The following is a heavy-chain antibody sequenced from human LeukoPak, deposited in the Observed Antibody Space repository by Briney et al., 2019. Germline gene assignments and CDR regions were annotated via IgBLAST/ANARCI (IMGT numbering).Heavy chain of an antibody. V-gene: IGHV3-23*01. Sequence: GGSLRLSCADSGFTFSSYAMSWVRQAPGKGLEWASTISTYGASTYYADSVKGRLTISRDDSKNTLYLQMNSLRAEDTAVYYCAKGLTNWFDPWGQGTLVTVSS. CDR1: GFTFSSYA. J-gene: IGHJ5*02. CDR3: AKGLTNWFDP. CDR2: ISTYGAST.